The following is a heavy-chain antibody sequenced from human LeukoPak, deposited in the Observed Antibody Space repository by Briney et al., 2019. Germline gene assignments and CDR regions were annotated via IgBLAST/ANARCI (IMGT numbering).Heavy chain of an antibody. CDR3: ARVLRPYDFWSGYAFDI. CDR1: GYTFTGYY. CDR2: INPNSCGT. V-gene: IGHV1-2*02. D-gene: IGHD3-3*01. J-gene: IGHJ3*02. Sequence: ASVKVSCKASGYTFTGYYMHWVRQAPGQGLEWMGWINPNSCGTNYAQKFQGRVTMTRDTSISTAYMELSRLRSDDTAVYYCARVLRPYDFWSGYAFDIWGQGTMVTVSS.